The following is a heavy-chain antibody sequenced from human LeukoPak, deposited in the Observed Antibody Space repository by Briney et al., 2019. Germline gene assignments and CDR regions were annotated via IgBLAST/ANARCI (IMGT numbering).Heavy chain of an antibody. Sequence: ASVKVSCKASGYTFTSYGISWVRQAPGQGLEWMGWISAYNGNTNYAQKLQGRVTMTTDTSTSTAYMELRSLRSDDTAVYCCARDTVGYCSSTSCSPEDYWGQGTLVTVSS. D-gene: IGHD2-2*01. V-gene: IGHV1-18*01. CDR3: ARDTVGYCSSTSCSPEDY. J-gene: IGHJ4*02. CDR2: ISAYNGNT. CDR1: GYTFTSYG.